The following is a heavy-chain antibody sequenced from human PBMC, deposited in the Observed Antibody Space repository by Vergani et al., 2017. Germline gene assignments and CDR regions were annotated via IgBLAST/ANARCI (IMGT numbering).Heavy chain of an antibody. CDR1: GYTFTNYY. J-gene: IGHJ4*02. V-gene: IGHV1-46*03. D-gene: IGHD2-2*01. Sequence: QVLLVQSGAEVKKPGASVRVSCKTSGYTFTNYYIHWVRQAPGQGLEWMGIINPIGGSTTYAQQFQGRLTMTRETSTSTVYMDLSNLRSGDAAVYYCARPRGDILPADPRRLDYWGQGTLVTVSS. CDR2: INPIGGST. CDR3: ARPRGDILPADPRRLDY.